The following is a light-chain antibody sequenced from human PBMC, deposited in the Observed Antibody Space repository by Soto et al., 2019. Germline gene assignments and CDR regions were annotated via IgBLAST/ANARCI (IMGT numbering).Light chain of an antibody. CDR2: AAS. V-gene: IGKV3-15*01. CDR3: QQYDKWPRT. J-gene: IGKJ1*01. CDR1: QSVSGN. Sequence: EIVMTQSPATLSVSPWERATLSCRASQSVSGNLAWYQQKPGQAPRLLIYAASTRATGIPARFSGSGSGTEFTLTIASLQSEDFAVYHCQQYDKWPRTFGQGTKVDIK.